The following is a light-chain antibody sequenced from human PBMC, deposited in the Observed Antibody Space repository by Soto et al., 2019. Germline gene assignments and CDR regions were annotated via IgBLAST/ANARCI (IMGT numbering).Light chain of an antibody. CDR3: QQYGSSTWT. Sequence: IVLTQSPGTLSLFPWDRATLSCRASQSVSSSYLAWYQQKPGQAPRLLIYGASSRATGIPNRFSGSGSETDFTLTISRLEPEDFAVYYCQQYGSSTWTFGQGTKVDIK. CDR1: QSVSSSY. CDR2: GAS. V-gene: IGKV3-20*01. J-gene: IGKJ1*01.